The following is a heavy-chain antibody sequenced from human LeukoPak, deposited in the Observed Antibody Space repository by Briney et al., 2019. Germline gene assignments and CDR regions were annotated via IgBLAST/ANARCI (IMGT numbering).Heavy chain of an antibody. CDR2: IKEDGTEK. Sequence: GGSLRLSCAASGFSFQYYWMAWVRQAPGMGLEWVAHIKEDGTEKFYVDSVRGRFTISKDDARNALYLQMNSLRDEDTAIYYCVRGGWELDYWGQGTLVIVSS. J-gene: IGHJ4*02. D-gene: IGHD4-23*01. V-gene: IGHV3-7*01. CDR1: GFSFQYYW. CDR3: VRGGWELDY.